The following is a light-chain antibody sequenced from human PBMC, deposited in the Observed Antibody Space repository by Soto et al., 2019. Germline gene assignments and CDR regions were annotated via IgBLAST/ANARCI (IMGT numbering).Light chain of an antibody. CDR3: QQRSNWPQIT. J-gene: IGKJ5*01. V-gene: IGKV3-11*01. CDR2: DAS. Sequence: EIVLTQSQSTLSLSPGARATLPCRASQSVSSYLAWYQQKPGQAPRLIXYDASNRATGIPARFSGSGSGTDFTLTISSLEPEDFAVYYCQQRSNWPQITFGQGTRLEIK. CDR1: QSVSSY.